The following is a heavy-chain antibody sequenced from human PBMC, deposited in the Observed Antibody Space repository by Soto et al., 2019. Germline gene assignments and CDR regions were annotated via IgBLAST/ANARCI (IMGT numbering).Heavy chain of an antibody. Sequence: EVQLLESGGVLVQPGGSLRLSCAASGFTFSSYAMSWVRQAPGKGLEWVSAISGSGGSTDYEASVKGRFTSSRDNSKNTLNLPMNSLRAEDTAVYYCAKASYCDSSPPAFDIWGQGTMVTVSS. J-gene: IGHJ3*02. CDR3: AKASYCDSSPPAFDI. CDR1: GFTFSSYA. V-gene: IGHV3-23*01. CDR2: ISGSGGST. D-gene: IGHD6-13*01.